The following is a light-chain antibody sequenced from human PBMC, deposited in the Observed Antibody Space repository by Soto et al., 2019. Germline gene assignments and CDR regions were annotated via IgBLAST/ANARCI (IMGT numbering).Light chain of an antibody. J-gene: IGKJ1*01. CDR1: QSVRNF. Sequence: EIVMTQSPATLSVSPGERATLSCRASQSVRNFVGWYQQKPGQAPRLLIYNVSTRATGIPARFSGSGSGTEFTLTISSLQSEDFAVYYCQQYNNWPPWTFGQGTKVDI. CDR3: QQYNNWPPWT. V-gene: IGKV3-15*01. CDR2: NVS.